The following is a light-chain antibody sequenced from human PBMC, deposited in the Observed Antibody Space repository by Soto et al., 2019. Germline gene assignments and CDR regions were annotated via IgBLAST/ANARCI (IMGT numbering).Light chain of an antibody. V-gene: IGKV3D-15*01. CDR2: GAT. J-gene: IGKJ1*01. Sequence: EIVMTQSPATLSVSPGESATLSCRASQKVSKTLVWYRQKPGQAPRLLSYGATTRATGIPERFSGSGSGTEFTLTISSLQSEDFAVYYCQQYTNWPKTFGQGTKADIK. CDR3: QQYTNWPKT. CDR1: QKVSKT.